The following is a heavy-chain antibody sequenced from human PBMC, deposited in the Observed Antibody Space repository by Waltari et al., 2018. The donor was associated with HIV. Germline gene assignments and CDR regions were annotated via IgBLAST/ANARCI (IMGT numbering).Heavy chain of an antibody. CDR1: GFIFSNNA. Sequence: EVQLLESGGDLVQPGGSLRLSCAASGFIFSNNALSWVRQAPGKGLERVSSISGNGRDTNYAASVKGRFTISRDNSKNILYLQMNSLQAEDTAVYFCAGGFSHVLDYWGQGTLVTVSS. V-gene: IGHV3-23*01. CDR3: AGGFSHVLDY. J-gene: IGHJ4*02. CDR2: ISGNGRDT. D-gene: IGHD5-18*01.